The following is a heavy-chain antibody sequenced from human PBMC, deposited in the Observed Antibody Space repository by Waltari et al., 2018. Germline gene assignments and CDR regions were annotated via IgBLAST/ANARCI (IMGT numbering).Heavy chain of an antibody. V-gene: IGHV1-8*02. Sequence: QVQLVQSGAEVKKPGAPVTIPCKTSGYTFTTHAHNWVRQAAGQGPEWMGWMNPNSGNTGYAWKFQGRVTMTRDTSIRTAYLELRKLRFDDTAVYYCARRRAGIVTPYNWLDPWGQGTLVTVSS. CDR2: MNPNSGNT. J-gene: IGHJ5*02. CDR1: GYTFTTHA. D-gene: IGHD2-21*01. CDR3: ARRRAGIVTPYNWLDP.